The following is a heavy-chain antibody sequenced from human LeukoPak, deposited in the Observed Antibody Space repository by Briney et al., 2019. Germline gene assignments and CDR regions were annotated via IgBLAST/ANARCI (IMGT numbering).Heavy chain of an antibody. CDR3: ARGDEYYGMDV. V-gene: IGHV1-18*01. CDR1: GYTFTSYG. Sequence: ASVKVSCKASGYTFTSYGISWVRQAPGQGLEWMGWISAYNGNTNYAQKFQGRVTMTRDTSTSTVYMELSSLRSEDTAVYYCARGDEYYGMDVWGQGTTVTVSS. J-gene: IGHJ6*02. CDR2: ISAYNGNT.